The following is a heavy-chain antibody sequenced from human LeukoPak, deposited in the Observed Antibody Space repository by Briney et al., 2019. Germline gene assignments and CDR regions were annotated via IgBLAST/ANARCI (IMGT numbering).Heavy chain of an antibody. Sequence: SETLSLTCAVYGGSFSGYYWSWIRQPPGKGLEWIGEINHSGSTNYNPSLKSRVTISVDTSKNQFSLKLSSATAADTAVYYCARRVVVVAARDGWFDPWGQGTLVTVSS. CDR3: ARRVVVVAARDGWFDP. CDR1: GGSFSGYY. V-gene: IGHV4-34*01. CDR2: INHSGST. D-gene: IGHD2-15*01. J-gene: IGHJ5*02.